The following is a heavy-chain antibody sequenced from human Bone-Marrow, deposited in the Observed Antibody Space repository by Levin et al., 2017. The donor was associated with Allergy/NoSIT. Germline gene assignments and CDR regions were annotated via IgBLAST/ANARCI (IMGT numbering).Heavy chain of an antibody. Sequence: SETLSLTCTVSGGSISSSSYYWGWIRQPPGKGLEWIGRIYYSGSTYYNPSLKSRVTISVDTSKNQFSLKLSSVTAADTAVYYCASEIVVANGGACWFDPWGQGTLVTVSS. V-gene: IGHV4-39*07. D-gene: IGHD3-22*01. CDR2: IYYSGST. J-gene: IGHJ5*02. CDR1: GGSISSSSYY. CDR3: ASEIVVANGGACWFDP.